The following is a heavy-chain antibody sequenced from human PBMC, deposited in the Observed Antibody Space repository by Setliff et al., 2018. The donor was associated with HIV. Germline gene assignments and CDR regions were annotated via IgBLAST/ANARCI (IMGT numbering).Heavy chain of an antibody. D-gene: IGHD3-22*01. J-gene: IGHJ5*02. CDR2: IFYSGSA. CDR3: ASRVYYYDSSGYLREEWFDP. CDR1: GGSISSSNYY. V-gene: IGHV4-39*01. Sequence: SETLSLTCTVSGGSISSSNYYWGWIRQPPGKGREWIGRIFYSGSANYNPSLTSPVTISVDTSKNQFSLNLRSVTAADTAVYWFASRVYYYDSSGYLREEWFDPWGQGTLVTVSS.